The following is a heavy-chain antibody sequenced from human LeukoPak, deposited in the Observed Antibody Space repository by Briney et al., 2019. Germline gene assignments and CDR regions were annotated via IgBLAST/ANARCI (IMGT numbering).Heavy chain of an antibody. D-gene: IGHD6-13*01. J-gene: IGHJ5*02. Sequence: PSETLSLTCTVSGGSISSYYWSWIRQPPGKGLEWIGYIYDSGSTNYNPSLKSRVAISVDTSKNQFSLKLSSVTAADTAVYYCAREGIAAAGTGVFDPWGQGTLVTVSS. CDR1: GGSISSYY. CDR3: AREGIAAAGTGVFDP. CDR2: IYDSGST. V-gene: IGHV4-59*12.